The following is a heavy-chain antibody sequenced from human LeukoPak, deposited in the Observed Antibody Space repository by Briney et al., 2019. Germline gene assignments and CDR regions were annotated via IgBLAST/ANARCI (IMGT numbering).Heavy chain of an antibody. Sequence: SETLSLTCTVSGGSISSSSYYWGWIRQPPGTGLEWIGSIYYSGSTYYNPSLKSRVTISVDTSKNQFSLKLSSVTAADTAVYYCARADYSSSWYYWGQGTLVTVSS. J-gene: IGHJ4*02. CDR1: GGSISSSSYY. V-gene: IGHV4-39*07. D-gene: IGHD6-13*01. CDR3: ARADYSSSWYY. CDR2: IYYSGST.